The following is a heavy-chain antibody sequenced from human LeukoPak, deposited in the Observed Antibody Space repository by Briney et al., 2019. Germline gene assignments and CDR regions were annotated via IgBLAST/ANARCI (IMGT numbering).Heavy chain of an antibody. J-gene: IGHJ4*02. D-gene: IGHD3-3*01. CDR2: IYYSGST. Sequence: SETLSLTCTVSGGSISSYYWSWIRQPPGKGLEWIGYIYYSGSTNYNPSLKSRVTISVDTSKNQFSLKLSSVTAADTAVYYCARGRRRGTIFGVSDYWGQGTLVTVSS. CDR3: ARGRRRGTIFGVSDY. V-gene: IGHV4-59*12. CDR1: GGSISSYY.